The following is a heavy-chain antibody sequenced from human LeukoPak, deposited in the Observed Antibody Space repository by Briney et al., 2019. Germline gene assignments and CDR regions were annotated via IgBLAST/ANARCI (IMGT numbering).Heavy chain of an antibody. J-gene: IGHJ4*02. CDR3: ATEAPGSYRFDN. D-gene: IGHD3-10*01. CDR2: VYTDGGTI. V-gene: IGHV1-46*01. Sequence: GASVKVSCKAPGNIFTNYHLHWVRLAPGRGLEWMGAVYTDGGTITNTRSFQDRVTMTRDVSTRTVYMELSSLNSEDTAVYYCATEAPGSYRFDNWGQEILVTVSS. CDR1: GNIFTNYH.